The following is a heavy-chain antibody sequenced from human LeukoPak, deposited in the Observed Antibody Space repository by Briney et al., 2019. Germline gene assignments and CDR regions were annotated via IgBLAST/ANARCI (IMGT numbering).Heavy chain of an antibody. CDR2: TSGGGGST. CDR1: GFTFSSYV. CDR3: AKDFPPEAYNWNSAPFDY. D-gene: IGHD1-7*01. V-gene: IGHV3-23*01. Sequence: GGSLRLSCAASGFTFSSYVMSWVRQAPGKGLEWVSATSGGGGSTYYADSVKGRFTISRDNSKNTLHLQMNSLRAEDTAVYYCAKDFPPEAYNWNSAPFDYWGQGTLVTVSS. J-gene: IGHJ4*02.